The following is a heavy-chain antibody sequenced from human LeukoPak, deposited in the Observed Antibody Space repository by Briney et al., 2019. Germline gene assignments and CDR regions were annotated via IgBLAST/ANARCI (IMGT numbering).Heavy chain of an antibody. CDR1: GFTFSTFA. J-gene: IGHJ4*02. V-gene: IGHV3-21*06. Sequence: GGSLRLSCAASGFTFSTFAMLWVRLSPGKSLEWVSSITGSGPYMLYADSVKHRFTISRDNTKNLLYLEMNSLRAEDTAMYFCVRDVGAVRGEVYFDYWGQGTLVTVSS. D-gene: IGHD3-10*01. CDR3: VRDVGAVRGEVYFDY. CDR2: ITGSGPYM.